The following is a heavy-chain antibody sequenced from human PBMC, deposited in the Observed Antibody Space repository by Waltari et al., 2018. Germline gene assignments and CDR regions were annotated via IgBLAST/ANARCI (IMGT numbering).Heavy chain of an antibody. D-gene: IGHD3-22*01. CDR1: GGTFSSYA. CDR3: ARAPLDSSGSDAFDI. CDR2: IIPIFGTA. J-gene: IGHJ3*02. V-gene: IGHV1-69*01. Sequence: QVQLVQSGAEVKKPGSSVKVSCKASGGTFSSYAISWVRQAPGQGLEWMGWIIPIFGTANYAQKFQGRVTITAYESTGTAYMGLSSLRSEDTAVYYCARAPLDSSGSDAFDIWGQGTMVTVSS.